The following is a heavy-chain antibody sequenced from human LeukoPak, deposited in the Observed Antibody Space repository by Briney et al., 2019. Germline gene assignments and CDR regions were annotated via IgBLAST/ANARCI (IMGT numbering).Heavy chain of an antibody. CDR2: IYYSGST. V-gene: IGHV4-59*01. J-gene: IGHJ3*02. CDR3: ATNMRVVEGAFDI. CDR1: GGSISSYY. D-gene: IGHD3-22*01. Sequence: SETLSLTCTVSGGSISSYYWSLIRQPPGKGLEWIGYIYYSGSTNYNPSLKSRVTISVDTSKDQFSLKLSSVTSADTAVYYCATNMRVVEGAFDIWGQGTTVTVSS.